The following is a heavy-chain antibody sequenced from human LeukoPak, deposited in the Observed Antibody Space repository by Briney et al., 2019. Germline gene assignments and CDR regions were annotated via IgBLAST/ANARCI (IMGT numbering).Heavy chain of an antibody. CDR1: GFTFSSYS. J-gene: IGHJ4*02. CDR3: ARASSGFLFVIDY. V-gene: IGHV3-21*01. Sequence: GGSLRLSCAASGFTFSSYSMNWVRQAPGKGLEWVSSISSSSSYIYYADSVEGRFTISRDNAKNSLYLQMNSLRAEDTAVYYCARASSGFLFVIDYWGQGTLVTVPS. CDR2: ISSSSSYI. D-gene: IGHD6-19*01.